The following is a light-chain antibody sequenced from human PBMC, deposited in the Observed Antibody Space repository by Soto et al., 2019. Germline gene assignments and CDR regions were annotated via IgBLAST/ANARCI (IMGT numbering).Light chain of an antibody. J-gene: IGLJ1*01. CDR1: SSDVGGYNY. CDR3: CSYAGSSTYV. V-gene: IGLV2-8*01. CDR2: EVN. Sequence: QSALTQPPSASGSPGQSVAISCTGTSSDVGGYNYVSWYQQHPGKAPKLMIYEVNKRPSGVPDRFSGSKSGNTASLTVSGLQAEDVADYYCCSYAGSSTYVFGTGTKVTVL.